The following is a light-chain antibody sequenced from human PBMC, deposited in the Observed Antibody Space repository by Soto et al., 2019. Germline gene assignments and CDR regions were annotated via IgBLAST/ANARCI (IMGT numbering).Light chain of an antibody. V-gene: IGKV3-15*01. CDR3: QQYNNWPRT. J-gene: IGKJ1*01. CDR2: GAS. Sequence: EMVMTQSPATLSVSPGETATLSCRASQRVGINLAWCQQKPGQAPRLLIYGASNRATGIPARFSGSGSGTEFTLTISSLQSEDFAVYYCQQYNNWPRTFGQGTKV. CDR1: QRVGIN.